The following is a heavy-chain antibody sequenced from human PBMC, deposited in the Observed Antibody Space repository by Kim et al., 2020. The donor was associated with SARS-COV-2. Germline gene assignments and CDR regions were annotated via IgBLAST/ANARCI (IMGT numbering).Heavy chain of an antibody. Sequence: SETLSLTCTVSGGSISSGGYYWSWIRQHPGKGLEWIGYIYYSGSTYYNPSLKSRVTISVDTSKNQFSLKLSSVTAADTAVYYCAGTSDRNYCSGGSCYMYYFDYWGQGTLVTVSS. V-gene: IGHV4-31*03. CDR2: IYYSGST. D-gene: IGHD2-15*01. J-gene: IGHJ4*02. CDR3: AGTSDRNYCSGGSCYMYYFDY. CDR1: GGSISSGGYY.